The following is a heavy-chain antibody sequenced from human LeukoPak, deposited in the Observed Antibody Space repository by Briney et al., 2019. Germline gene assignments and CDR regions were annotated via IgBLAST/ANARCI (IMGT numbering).Heavy chain of an antibody. CDR1: GGSFSGYY. J-gene: IGHJ1*01. Sequence: SETLSLTCAVYGGSFSGYYWSWIRQPPGKGLEWIGEINHSGSTNYNPSLKSRVTISVDTSKNQFSLRLSSVTAADTAVYYCARGGRFAQHWGQGTLVTVSS. D-gene: IGHD2-15*01. CDR3: ARGGRFAQH. V-gene: IGHV4-34*01. CDR2: INHSGST.